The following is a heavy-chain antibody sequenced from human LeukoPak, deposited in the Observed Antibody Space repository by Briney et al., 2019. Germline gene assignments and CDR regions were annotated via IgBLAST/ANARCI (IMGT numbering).Heavy chain of an antibody. CDR3: AGRVTGYSSGYVY. Sequence: QTGGSLRLSCVASGFTFSNYAMSWVRQAPGKGLDWVSVISGSAGKIRYAGSVKGRFTISRDNSENTVYLQMNNLRAEDTAVYYCAGRVTGYSSGYVYWGQGTLVTVSS. CDR1: GFTFSNYA. CDR2: ISGSAGKI. J-gene: IGHJ4*02. V-gene: IGHV3-23*01. D-gene: IGHD5-18*01.